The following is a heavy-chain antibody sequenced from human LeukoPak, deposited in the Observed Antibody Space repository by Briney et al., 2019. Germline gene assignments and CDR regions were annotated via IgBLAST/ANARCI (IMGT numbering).Heavy chain of an antibody. D-gene: IGHD3-22*01. CDR3: ARAGGYYDSSGYSSGVYY. CDR2: INPNSGGT. J-gene: IGHJ4*02. Sequence: GASVKVSCKASGYTFTGYYMHWVRRAPGQGLEWMGWINPNSGGTNYAQKFQGRVTMTRDTSISTAYMELSRLRSDDTAVYYCARAGGYYDSSGYSSGVYYWGQGTLVTVSS. CDR1: GYTFTGYY. V-gene: IGHV1-2*02.